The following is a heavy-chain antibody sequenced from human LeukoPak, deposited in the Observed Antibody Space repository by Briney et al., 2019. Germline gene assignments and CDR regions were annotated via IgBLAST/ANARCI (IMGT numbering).Heavy chain of an antibody. D-gene: IGHD2-2*01. CDR3: ARGGKTRYCSSTSCYADY. CDR2: ISSSGSTI. Sequence: GGSLRLSCAASGFTFISYAMSWIRQAPGKGLEWVSYISSSGSTIYYADSVKGRFAISRDNAKNSLYLQMNSLRAEDTAVYYCARGGKTRYCSSTSCYADYWGQGTLATVSS. CDR1: GFTFISYA. J-gene: IGHJ4*02. V-gene: IGHV3-11*01.